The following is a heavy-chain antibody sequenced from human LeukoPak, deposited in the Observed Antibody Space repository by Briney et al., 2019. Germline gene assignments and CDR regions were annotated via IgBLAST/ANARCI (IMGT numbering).Heavy chain of an antibody. V-gene: IGHV3-48*03. J-gene: IGHJ4*02. CDR1: GFTLSSYE. D-gene: IGHD5-18*01. CDR2: ISSSGSTI. CDR3: TRDAGTRLKYSFGYGDY. Sequence: PGGSLRLSCAASGFTLSSYEMNWVRQAPGKGLEWVSYISSSGSTIYYADSVKGRFTISRDNAKNSLYLQMNSLRAEDTAVYYCTRDAGTRLKYSFGYGDYWGQGALVTVSS.